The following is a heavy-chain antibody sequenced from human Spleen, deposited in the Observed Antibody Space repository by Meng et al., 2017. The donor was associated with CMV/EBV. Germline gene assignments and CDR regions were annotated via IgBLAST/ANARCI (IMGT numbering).Heavy chain of an antibody. V-gene: IGHV3-53*01. CDR1: GFTVSSNY. J-gene: IGHJ4*02. CDR2: IYSGGST. CDR3: ASSSLEYYDYYDSSGYYYFDY. Sequence: GGSLRLSCAASGFTVSSNYMSWVRQAPGKGLEWVSVIYSGGSTYYADSVKGRFTISRDNSKNTLYLQMNSLRAEDTAVYYCASSSLEYYDYYDSSGYYYFDYWGQGTLVTVSS. D-gene: IGHD3-22*01.